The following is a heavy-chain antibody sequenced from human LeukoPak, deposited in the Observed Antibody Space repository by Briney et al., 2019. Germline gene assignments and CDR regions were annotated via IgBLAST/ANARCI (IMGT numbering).Heavy chain of an antibody. Sequence: SETLSLTCTVSGGSLNNYYWAWIRQPPGKGLEWIGYIHYSGGTNYNPSLKSRVTMSVDTSKNQLSLRLTSVSAADTAMYYCARVGEWYDLVYWGQGTLVTVSS. CDR2: IHYSGGT. D-gene: IGHD3-3*01. V-gene: IGHV4-59*01. J-gene: IGHJ4*02. CDR1: GGSLNNYY. CDR3: ARVGEWYDLVY.